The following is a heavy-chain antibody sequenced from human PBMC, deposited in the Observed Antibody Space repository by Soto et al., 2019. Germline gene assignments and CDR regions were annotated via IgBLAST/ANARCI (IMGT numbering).Heavy chain of an antibody. V-gene: IGHV4-34*01. CDR1: GGSFSGYY. CDR3: ARGRFFRYDILTTAFDI. CDR2: INHSGST. J-gene: IGHJ3*02. D-gene: IGHD3-9*01. Sequence: QVQLQQWGAGLLKPSETLSLTCAVYGGSFSGYYWSWIRQPPGTGLEWIGEINHSGSTNYNPSLKSRVTISVDTSKNQFSLKLSSVTAADTAVYYCARGRFFRYDILTTAFDIWGQGTMVTVSS.